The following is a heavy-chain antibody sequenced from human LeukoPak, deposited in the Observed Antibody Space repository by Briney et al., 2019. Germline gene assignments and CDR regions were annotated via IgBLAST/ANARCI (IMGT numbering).Heavy chain of an antibody. V-gene: IGHV4-34*01. J-gene: IGHJ6*03. CDR2: INNSGTT. D-gene: IGHD6-25*01. CDR1: GYSISSGYY. Sequence: SETLSLTCAVSGYSISSGYYWSWIRQPPGKGLEWIAEINNSGTTNYNPSLKGRVTISVDTSKNQFSLKLTSVTAADTAVYYCASSRGYTSGLWYYYMDVWGKGTTVTVSS. CDR3: ASSRGYTSGLWYYYMDV.